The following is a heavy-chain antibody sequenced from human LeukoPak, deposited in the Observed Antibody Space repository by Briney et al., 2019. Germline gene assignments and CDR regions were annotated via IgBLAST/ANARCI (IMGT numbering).Heavy chain of an antibody. CDR3: AKDNGVIVSGYFDL. Sequence: GGSLRLSCAASGFTFSSYTMSWVRQAPGKGLEWVSAISGSGDITYYADSVKGRFTISRDNSKNTLYLQMDSLRAEDAAVYYCAKDNGVIVSGYFDLWGQGTLVTVSS. D-gene: IGHD2-8*01. CDR2: ISGSGDIT. V-gene: IGHV3-23*01. CDR1: GFTFSSYT. J-gene: IGHJ4*02.